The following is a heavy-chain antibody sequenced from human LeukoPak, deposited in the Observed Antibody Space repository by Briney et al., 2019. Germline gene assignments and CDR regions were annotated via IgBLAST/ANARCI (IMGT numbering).Heavy chain of an antibody. J-gene: IGHJ4*02. CDR1: GYTYTSHT. CDR3: ARDRYYGSGNYNYFDY. CDR2: INAGNDNT. D-gene: IGHD3-10*01. Sequence: ASVKVSCKASGYTYTSHTIHWARQAPGQRLEWMGWINAGNDNTEYSQRFQGRVTITRDTSASTAYMELSSLRSEETAVYYCARDRYYGSGNYNYFDYWGQGTLVTVSS. V-gene: IGHV1-3*01.